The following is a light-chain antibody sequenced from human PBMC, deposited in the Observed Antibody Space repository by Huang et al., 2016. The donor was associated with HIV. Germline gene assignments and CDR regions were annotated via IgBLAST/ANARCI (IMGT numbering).Light chain of an antibody. CDR3: QQRSNWPGIT. Sequence: EIVLTQSPATLSLSPGEIATLSCRASQSVSSYLAWDQQKPGQAPRLLIYDASNRATGIPARFSGSGSGTDFTLTISSLEPEDFAVYYCQQRSNWPGITFGPGTKVDIK. V-gene: IGKV3-11*01. CDR1: QSVSSY. J-gene: IGKJ3*01. CDR2: DAS.